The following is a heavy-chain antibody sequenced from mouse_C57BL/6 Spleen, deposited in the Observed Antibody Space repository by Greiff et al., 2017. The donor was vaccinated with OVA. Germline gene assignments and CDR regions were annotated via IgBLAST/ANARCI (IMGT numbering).Heavy chain of an antibody. CDR3: ARSRIYYDYDADDAAGYYAMDY. Sequence: QVQLQQSGPGLVAPSQSLSITCTVSGFSLTSYGVHWVRQPPGKGLEWLVVIWSDGSTTYNSALKSRLSISKDNSKSQVFLKMNSLQTDDTAMYYCARSRIYYDYDADDAAGYYAMDYWGQGTSVTVSS. V-gene: IGHV2-6*03. D-gene: IGHD2-4*01. CDR2: IWSDGST. J-gene: IGHJ4*01. CDR1: GFSLTSYG.